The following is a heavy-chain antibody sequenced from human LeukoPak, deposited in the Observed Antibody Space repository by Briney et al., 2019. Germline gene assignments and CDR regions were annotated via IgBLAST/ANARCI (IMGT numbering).Heavy chain of an antibody. Sequence: GGSLRLSCAASGFTFSSYWMSWVRQAPGKGLEWVANIKQDGSEKYYVDSVKGRFTISRDNAKNSLYLQMNSLRAEDMALYYCAKDWLRYSSSWDAFDIWGQGQWSPSLQ. CDR3: AKDWLRYSSSWDAFDI. V-gene: IGHV3-7*03. J-gene: IGHJ3*02. CDR2: IKQDGSEK. D-gene: IGHD6-13*01. CDR1: GFTFSSYW.